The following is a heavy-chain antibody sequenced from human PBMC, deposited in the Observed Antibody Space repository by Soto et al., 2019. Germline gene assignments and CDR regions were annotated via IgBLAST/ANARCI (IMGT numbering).Heavy chain of an antibody. CDR2: ISSSSSYI. J-gene: IGHJ4*02. Sequence: GGSLRLSCAASGFTFSTYSMNWVRQAPGKGLEWVSSISSSSSYIYYADSVKGRFSISRDNAKNSVYLQMNNLRHEDTAVYYCARDRPVDYWGQGTPVTVSS. CDR1: GFTFSTYS. CDR3: ARDRPVDY. V-gene: IGHV3-21*01.